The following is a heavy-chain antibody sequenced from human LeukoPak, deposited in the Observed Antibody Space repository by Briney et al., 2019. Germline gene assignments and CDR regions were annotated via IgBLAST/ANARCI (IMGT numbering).Heavy chain of an antibody. J-gene: IGHJ4*02. D-gene: IGHD2-2*01. Sequence: SETLSLTCAVSGGSLRGYGGSLSAYYWNWIRQTRGNGLEWIGEIDHSGRTSYRPSLKSRVTISVDTSMNQFSLKLTSVTAADTAVYHCARVDCSSGKCYFDYWGQGTLVTVSS. CDR1: GGSLSAYY. CDR3: ARVDCSSGKCYFDY. V-gene: IGHV4-34*01. CDR2: IDHSGRT.